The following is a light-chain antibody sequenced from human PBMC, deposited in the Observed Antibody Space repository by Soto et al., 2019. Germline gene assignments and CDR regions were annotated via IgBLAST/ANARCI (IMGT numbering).Light chain of an antibody. V-gene: IGKV1-5*03. CDR1: QSISSW. J-gene: IGKJ1*01. CDR2: KKS. CDR3: QQYDTYSRT. Sequence: DIQMTQSPSTLSASVGDRVTITCRASQSISSWLAWYQQKPGKAPKVLIYKKSSLESGVPSRFSGSGSGTEFTLTISSLQPDDFATYYCQQYDTYSRTFGQGTKVEIK.